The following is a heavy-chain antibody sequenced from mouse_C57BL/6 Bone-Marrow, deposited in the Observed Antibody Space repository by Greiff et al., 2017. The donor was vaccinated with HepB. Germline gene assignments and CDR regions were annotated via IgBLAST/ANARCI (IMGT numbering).Heavy chain of an antibody. CDR2: INPNNGGT. D-gene: IGHD1-1*01. Sequence: EVQLQQSGPELVKPGASVKISCKASGYTFTDYYMNWVKQSHGKSLEWIGDINPNNGGTSYNQKFKGKATLTVDKSSSTAYMELRTLTSEDSAVYYCARLYYGSMAWGFADWGQGTTLTVSS. CDR3: ARLYYGSMAWGFAD. J-gene: IGHJ2*01. V-gene: IGHV1-26*01. CDR1: GYTFTDYY.